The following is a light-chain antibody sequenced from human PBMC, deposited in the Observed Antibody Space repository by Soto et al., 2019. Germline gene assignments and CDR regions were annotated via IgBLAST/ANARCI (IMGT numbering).Light chain of an antibody. CDR2: STS. CDR1: QSLSVSY. Sequence: EIVLTQSPGTLSLSPGDRATLSCRASQSLSVSYIAWYQQKPGQAPRLLIYSTSTRAAGIPDRFTGRGSGTHFNLAISRLEPEDFAVYYCHQVGDSPQTFGQGTTVEV. J-gene: IGKJ1*01. V-gene: IGKV3-20*01. CDR3: HQVGDSPQT.